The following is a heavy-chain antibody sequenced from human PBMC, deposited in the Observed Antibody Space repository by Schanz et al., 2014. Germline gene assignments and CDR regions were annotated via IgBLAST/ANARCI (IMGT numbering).Heavy chain of an antibody. Sequence: EVQLVESGGGLVQPGGSLRLSCTASGFTFTNYAMSWVRQAPGKGLEWVSLISDSGDTAYYADSVKGRFTISRDNSKNTLYLQMNSLRAEDTAVYFCVSQTGSPNYWGQGTLVTVSS. CDR1: GFTFTNYA. D-gene: IGHD6-13*01. CDR2: ISDSGDTA. CDR3: VSQTGSPNY. J-gene: IGHJ4*02. V-gene: IGHV3-23*04.